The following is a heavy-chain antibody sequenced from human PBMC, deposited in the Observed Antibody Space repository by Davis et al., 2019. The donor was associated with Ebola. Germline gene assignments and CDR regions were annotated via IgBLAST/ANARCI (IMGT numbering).Heavy chain of an antibody. CDR3: ARGASHTAMAITAGDYFDINDNGQ. CDR2: IGPDEQNT. J-gene: IGHJ4*02. CDR1: GYTFSSYV. Sequence: ASVTVSCKASGYTFSSYVLTWARQAPGQGLEWVGWIGPDEQNTKFAQKFQGRVTMTSDTSTSTAYMELRSLRSGDTAVYYCARGASHTAMAITAGDYFDINDNGQWGQGTLVTVSS. D-gene: IGHD3-9*01. V-gene: IGHV1-18*01.